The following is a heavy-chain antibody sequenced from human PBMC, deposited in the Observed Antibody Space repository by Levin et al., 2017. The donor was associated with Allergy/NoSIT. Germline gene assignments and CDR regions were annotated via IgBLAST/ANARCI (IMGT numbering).Heavy chain of an antibody. CDR1: GGSISSYY. J-gene: IGHJ5*02. CDR3: ARAVIVATIVWFDP. Sequence: SETLSLTCTVSGGSISSYYWSWIRQPPGKGLEWIGYIYYSGSTNYNPSLKSRVTISVDTSKNQFSLKLSSVTAADTAVYYCARAVIVATIVWFDPWGQGTLVTVSS. V-gene: IGHV4-59*01. D-gene: IGHD5-12*01. CDR2: IYYSGST.